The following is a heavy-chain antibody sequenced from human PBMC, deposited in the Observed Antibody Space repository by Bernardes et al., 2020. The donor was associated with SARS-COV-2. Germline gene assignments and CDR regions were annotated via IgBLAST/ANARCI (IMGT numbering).Heavy chain of an antibody. D-gene: IGHD3-22*01. CDR2: ISAYHGNT. CDR3: ARDEKDYYDSSGRTTDY. V-gene: IGHV1-18*04. J-gene: IGHJ4*02. Sequence: SVKVSCQASGYTFTSYGIRWVRPAPGQGLAWMGWISAYHGNTNYAQKLQGRVTMTTDTSTSTAYMELRSLRSDDTAVYYCARDEKDYYDSSGRTTDYWGQGTLVTVSS. CDR1: GYTFTSYG.